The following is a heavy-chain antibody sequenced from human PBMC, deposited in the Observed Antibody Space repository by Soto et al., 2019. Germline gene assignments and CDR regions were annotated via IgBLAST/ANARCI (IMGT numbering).Heavy chain of an antibody. CDR2: VYWNDDD. J-gene: IGHJ4*02. Sequence: QITLKESGPALVKPTQTLTLTCSFSGFSLTTRGVGVGWVRQPPGKALEWLALVYWNDDDRYSPSLKSRLTITKDIAKNQVVLTMTDMDPVDTATYYCAHSGGLWSCSDNWGQGTLVAVSS. D-gene: IGHD2-21*01. V-gene: IGHV2-5*01. CDR1: GFSLTTRGVG. CDR3: AHSGGLWSCSDN.